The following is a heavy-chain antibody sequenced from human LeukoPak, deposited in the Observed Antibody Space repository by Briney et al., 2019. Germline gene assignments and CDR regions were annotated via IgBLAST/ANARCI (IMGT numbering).Heavy chain of an antibody. CDR1: GFTFSSYG. CDR3: TTSGLPYYYYYYMDV. V-gene: IGHV3-15*01. Sequence: GGSLRLSCSASGFTFSSYGMHWVRQAPGKGLEWVGRIKSKTDGGTTDYAAPVKGRFTISRDDSKNTLYLQMNSLKTEDTAVYYCTTSGLPYYYYYYMDVWGKGTTVTVSS. CDR2: IKSKTDGGTT. J-gene: IGHJ6*03.